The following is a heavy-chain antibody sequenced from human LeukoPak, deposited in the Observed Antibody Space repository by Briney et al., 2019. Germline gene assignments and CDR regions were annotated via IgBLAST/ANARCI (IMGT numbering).Heavy chain of an antibody. CDR3: ARDGDLGGFDY. D-gene: IGHD3-16*01. V-gene: IGHV3-48*03. CDR1: GCTVSSNY. Sequence: GGSLRLSCAVSGCTVSSNYMTWVRQAPGKGLEWVSYISSSGSTIYYADSVKGRFTISRDNAKNSLYLQMNSLRAEDTAVYYCARDGDLGGFDYWGQGTLVTVSS. J-gene: IGHJ4*02. CDR2: ISSSGSTI.